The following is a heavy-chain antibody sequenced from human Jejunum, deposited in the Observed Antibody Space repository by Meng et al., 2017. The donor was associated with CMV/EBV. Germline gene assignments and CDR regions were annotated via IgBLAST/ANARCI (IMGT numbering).Heavy chain of an antibody. CDR1: GYTFISYE. V-gene: IGHV1-8*03. J-gene: IGHJ6*02. Sequence: KASGYTFISYEINWVRQATGQGLEWMGWMHPNSAKTGYAQKFQGRLTITRNTSIATAYMELSSLRSEDTAVYYCAKPGYSNYAMDVWGQGTTVTVSS. D-gene: IGHD4-11*01. CDR2: MHPNSAKT. CDR3: AKPGYSNYAMDV.